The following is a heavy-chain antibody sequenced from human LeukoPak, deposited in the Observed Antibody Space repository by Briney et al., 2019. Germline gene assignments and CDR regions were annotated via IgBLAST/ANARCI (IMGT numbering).Heavy chain of an antibody. CDR3: ARSGVSMDRGVESKYYYYGLDV. CDR1: GYSFTTYW. J-gene: IGHJ6*02. V-gene: IGHV5-51*01. Sequence: GESLQISCEGSGYSFTTYWIAWVRQMPGKGLEWMGVIYPGDSDTRYSPSFQGQVTISAEKSISTAYLQWSSLKASDTAMYYCARSGVSMDRGVESKYYYYGLDVWGQGTTVTVSS. CDR2: IYPGDSDT. D-gene: IGHD3-10*01.